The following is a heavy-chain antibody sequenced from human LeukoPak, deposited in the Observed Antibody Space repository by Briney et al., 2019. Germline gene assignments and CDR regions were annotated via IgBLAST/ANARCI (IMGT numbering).Heavy chain of an antibody. Sequence: SETLSLTCAVSGGSISSSNWWSWVRQPPGKGLEWIGEIHHSGSTNSNPSLKSRVTISVDKSKNQFSLKLSSVTAADTAVYYCATGGQWLVRISGYYYYGMDVWGQGTTVTVSS. CDR2: IHHSGST. D-gene: IGHD6-19*01. J-gene: IGHJ6*02. V-gene: IGHV4-4*02. CDR1: GGSISSSNW. CDR3: ATGGQWLVRISGYYYYGMDV.